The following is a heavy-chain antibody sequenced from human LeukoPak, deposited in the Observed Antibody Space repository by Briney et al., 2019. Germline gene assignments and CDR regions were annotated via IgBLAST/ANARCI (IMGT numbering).Heavy chain of an antibody. CDR2: INSDGSST. J-gene: IGHJ4*02. CDR3: AKGLERESRLDS. CDR1: GFTFSSYW. D-gene: IGHD1-1*01. V-gene: IGHV3-74*01. Sequence: GGSLRLSCAASGFTFSSYWMHWVRQAPGKGLVWVSRINSDGSSTSYADSVKGRFTISRGNAKNTLYLQMNSLRAEDTALYYCAKGLERESRLDSWGQGTLVTVSS.